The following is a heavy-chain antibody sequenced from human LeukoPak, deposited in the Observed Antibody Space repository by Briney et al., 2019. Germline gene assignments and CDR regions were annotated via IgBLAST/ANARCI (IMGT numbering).Heavy chain of an antibody. V-gene: IGHV1-8*01. CDR3: ARRSVVYYYYYMDV. J-gene: IGHJ6*03. D-gene: IGHD1-26*01. CDR1: GYTFTSYD. CDR2: MNPNSGNT. Sequence: ASVKVSCKASGYTFTSYDINWVRQATGQGLEWMGWMNPNSGNTGYAQKFQGRVTMTRNTSISTANMELSSLRSEDTAVYYCARRSVVYYYYYMDVWGKGTTVTVSS.